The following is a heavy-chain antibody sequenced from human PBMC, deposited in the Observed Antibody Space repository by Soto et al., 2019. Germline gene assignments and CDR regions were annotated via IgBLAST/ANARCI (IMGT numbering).Heavy chain of an antibody. J-gene: IGHJ5*02. CDR3: ARRSSSSLRSLFEP. CDR1: GGSISNSTYY. V-gene: IGHV4-39*01. CDR2: MYYTGNK. Sequence: SETLSLTCTVSGGSISNSTYYWDWIRQPPGKGLEWIGAMYYTGNKNYNPSLESRVTMSVDTSKNQFSLKLSSVTPTATAVYYCARRSSSSLRSLFEPWRRGMLVTVSS. D-gene: IGHD6-6*01.